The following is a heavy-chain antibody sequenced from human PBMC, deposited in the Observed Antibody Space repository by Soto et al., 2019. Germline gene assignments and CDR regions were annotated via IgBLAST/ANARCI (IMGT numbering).Heavy chain of an antibody. V-gene: IGHV5-51*01. CDR3: ARRGCSTTTCQNWFDP. J-gene: IGHJ5*02. CDR1: GYTFTRYW. D-gene: IGHD2-2*01. Sequence: EVQLVQSGAEVKKPGESLKISCKGSGYTFTRYWIGWVRQMPGKGLEWMGIIYPGDSETRYSPSFQGQVTISADKSISTAYLQWSSLKASDTAMYYCARRGCSTTTCQNWFDPWGQGTLVTVSS. CDR2: IYPGDSET.